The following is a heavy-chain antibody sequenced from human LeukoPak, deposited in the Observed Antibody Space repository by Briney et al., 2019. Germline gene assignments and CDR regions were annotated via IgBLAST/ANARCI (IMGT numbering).Heavy chain of an antibody. V-gene: IGHV1-2*02. Sequence: ASVKVSCKASGYSFTGYYMHWVRQAPGQGLEWMGWISPNSGDTNYAQKFQGRVTMTRDTSISTAYMELSSLRSEDTAVYYCARDEEYYYDSSGYWTGAFDIWGQGTMVTVSS. D-gene: IGHD3-22*01. CDR1: GYSFTGYY. CDR2: ISPNSGDT. CDR3: ARDEEYYYDSSGYWTGAFDI. J-gene: IGHJ3*02.